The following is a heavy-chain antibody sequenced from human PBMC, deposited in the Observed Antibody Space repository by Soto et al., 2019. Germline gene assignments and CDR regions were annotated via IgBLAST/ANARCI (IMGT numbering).Heavy chain of an antibody. Sequence: SETLSLTCTVSGGSISSGGYFWSWIRQHPGKGLEWIGYIYYSGNTYYNPSLKSRVNISLDTSKNHFSLKVTSVTAADTAVYYCARVRSNYVSGSPRQLNWIDFWGPGTLVTLSS. CDR2: IYYSGNT. CDR1: GGSISSGGYF. D-gene: IGHD3-10*01. CDR3: ARVRSNYVSGSPRQLNWIDF. V-gene: IGHV4-31*03. J-gene: IGHJ5*01.